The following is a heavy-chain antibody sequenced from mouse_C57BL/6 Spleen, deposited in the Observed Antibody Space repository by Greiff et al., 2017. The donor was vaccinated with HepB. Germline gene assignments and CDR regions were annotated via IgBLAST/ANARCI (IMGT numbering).Heavy chain of an antibody. CDR1: GFTFSSYA. CDR2: ISDGGSYT. Sequence: DVHLVESGGGLVKPGGSLKLSCAASGFTFSSYAMSWVRQTPEKRLEWVATISDGGSYTYYPDNVKGRFTISRDNAKNNLYLQMSHLKSEDTAMYYCARAYDFPGYFDVWGTGTTVTVSS. CDR3: ARAYDFPGYFDV. V-gene: IGHV5-4*01. J-gene: IGHJ1*03. D-gene: IGHD2-4*01.